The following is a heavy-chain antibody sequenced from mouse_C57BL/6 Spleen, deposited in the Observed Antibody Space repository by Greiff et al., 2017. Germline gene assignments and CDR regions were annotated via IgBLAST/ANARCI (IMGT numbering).Heavy chain of an antibody. D-gene: IGHD2-3*01. J-gene: IGHJ3*01. Sequence: QVQLQQSGAELVRPGTSVKVSCKASGYAFTNYLIEWVKQRPGQGLEWIGVINPGSGGTNYNEKFKGKATLTADKSSSTAYMQLSSLTSEDSAVYFCARSGEGYYVSWFAYWGQGTLVTVSA. V-gene: IGHV1-54*01. CDR1: GYAFTNYL. CDR2: INPGSGGT. CDR3: ARSGEGYYVSWFAY.